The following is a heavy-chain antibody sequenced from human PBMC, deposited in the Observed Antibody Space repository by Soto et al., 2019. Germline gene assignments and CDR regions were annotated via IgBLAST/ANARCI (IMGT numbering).Heavy chain of an antibody. V-gene: IGHV1-69*12. J-gene: IGHJ4*02. CDR3: AREWVYDSSTQLDY. CDR1: GGTFSSYA. D-gene: IGHD3-22*01. CDR2: IIPIFGTA. Sequence: QVQLVQSGAEVKKPGSSVKVSCKASGGTFSSYAISWVRQAPGQGLEWMGGIIPIFGTANYAQKFQGRVTITADESTRTAYLELSSLTSEDKAVYYCAREWVYDSSTQLDYWGQGTRVTVSS.